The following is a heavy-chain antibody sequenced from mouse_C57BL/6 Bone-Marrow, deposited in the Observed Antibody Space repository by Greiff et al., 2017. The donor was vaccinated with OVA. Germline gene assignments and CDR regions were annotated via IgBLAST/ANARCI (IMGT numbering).Heavy chain of an antibody. CDR3: ASPFTTVVATDFDY. V-gene: IGHV1-19*01. D-gene: IGHD1-1*01. CDR2: INPYNGGT. CDR1: GYTFTDYY. J-gene: IGHJ2*01. Sequence: EVQLQQSGPVLVKPGASVKMSCKASGYTFTDYYMNWVKQSHGKSLEWIGVINPYNGGTSYNQKFKGKATLTVDKSSSTAYMELNSLTSEDSAVYYCASPFTTVVATDFDYWGQGTTLTVSS.